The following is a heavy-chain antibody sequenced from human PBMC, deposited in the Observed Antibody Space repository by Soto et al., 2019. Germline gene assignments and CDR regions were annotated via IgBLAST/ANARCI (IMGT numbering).Heavy chain of an antibody. D-gene: IGHD2-15*01. CDR3: AGDYCSGGSCYLGHWYFDL. J-gene: IGHJ2*01. CDR2: INAGNGNT. CDR1: GYTFTSYA. V-gene: IGHV1-3*01. Sequence: ASVKVSCKASGYTFTSYAMHWVRQAPGQRLEWMGWINAGNGNTKYSQKFQGRVTITRDTSASTAYMELSSLRSEDTAVYYCAGDYCSGGSCYLGHWYFDLWGRGTLVTVSS.